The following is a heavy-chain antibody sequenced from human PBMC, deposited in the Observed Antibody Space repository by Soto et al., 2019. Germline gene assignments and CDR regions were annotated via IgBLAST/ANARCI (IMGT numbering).Heavy chain of an antibody. D-gene: IGHD3-9*01. CDR2: ISYDGSNK. V-gene: IGHV3-30*18. CDR1: GFTFSSYG. J-gene: IGHJ3*02. CDR3: AKEGYYDILTGPNPDAFDI. Sequence: QVQLVESGGGVVQPGRSLRLSCAASGFTFSSYGMHWVRQAPGKGLEWVAVISYDGSNKYYADSVKGRFTISRDNSKNTLYMQMNSLREEDTAVYYCAKEGYYDILTGPNPDAFDIWGQGTMVTVSS.